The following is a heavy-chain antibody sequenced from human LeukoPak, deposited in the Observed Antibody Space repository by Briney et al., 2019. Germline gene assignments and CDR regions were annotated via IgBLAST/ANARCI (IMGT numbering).Heavy chain of an antibody. J-gene: IGHJ5*02. CDR2: INSDGSRI. Sequence: GGSLRLSCAASGFTFSSYWLHWLRQAPGKGLTWVSRINSDGSRINYADSVRGRFTSSRDNAKNTLYLQMNSLRVEDTAVYFCARGGPVKSIYDPHWYDPWGQGTLVTVSS. CDR3: ARGGPVKSIYDPHWYDP. D-gene: IGHD5/OR15-5a*01. CDR1: GFTFSSYW. V-gene: IGHV3-74*01.